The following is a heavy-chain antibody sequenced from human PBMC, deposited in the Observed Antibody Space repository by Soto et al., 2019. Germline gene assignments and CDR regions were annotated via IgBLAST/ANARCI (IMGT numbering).Heavy chain of an antibody. CDR1: GYTFTSYG. D-gene: IGHD3-22*01. CDR2: ISAYNGNT. CDR3: ATYYYDSSGYYYGAFDI. Sequence: ASVKVSCKASGYTFTSYGISWVRQAPGQGLEWMGWISAYNGNTNYAQKLQGRVTMTTDTSTSTAYMELRSLRSDDTAVYYRATYYYDSSGYYYGAFDIWGQGTMVTVSS. J-gene: IGHJ3*02. V-gene: IGHV1-18*01.